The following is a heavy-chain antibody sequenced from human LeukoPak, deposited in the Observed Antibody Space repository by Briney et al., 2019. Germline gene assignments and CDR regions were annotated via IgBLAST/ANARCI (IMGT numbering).Heavy chain of an antibody. V-gene: IGHV3-48*03. CDR1: GFTFSNYE. CDR2: ISSSGRTT. Sequence: SGGSLRLSCAASGFTFSNYEMNWVRQAPGKGLEWVSYISSSGRTTYYTDSVKGRFTISRDNGRNSLYLQMDSLRVEDMAVYYSVRLPKASGYLDYWGQGTLVPVSS. CDR3: VRLPKASGYLDY. J-gene: IGHJ4*02.